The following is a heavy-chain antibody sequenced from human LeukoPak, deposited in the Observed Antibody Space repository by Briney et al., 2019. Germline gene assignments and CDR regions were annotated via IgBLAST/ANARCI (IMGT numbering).Heavy chain of an antibody. CDR1: GFTFSRNA. CDR3: ATEGRVGIVGGTSRDFEY. V-gene: IGHV3-23*01. CDR2: ISGSGDTT. Sequence: PGGSLRLSCAASGFTFSRNAMSWVRQAPGKGLEWVSSISGSGDTTYYADSVKGRFTISRDNSKSTLYLQMNSLRPEDTAVYYCATEGRVGIVGGTSRDFEYWGQGTVVTVSS. D-gene: IGHD3-22*01. J-gene: IGHJ4*02.